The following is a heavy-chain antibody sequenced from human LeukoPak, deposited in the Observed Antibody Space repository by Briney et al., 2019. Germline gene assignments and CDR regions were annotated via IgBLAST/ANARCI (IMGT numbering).Heavy chain of an antibody. V-gene: IGHV4-4*07. CDR1: GGPISSYY. D-gene: IGHD6-13*01. Sequence: SETLSLTCTVSGGPISSYYWSWIRQPAGKGLEWIGRIYTSGSTNYDPSLKSRVTMSVDTSKNQFSLKLSSVTAADTAVYYCARDRGIAAAGTGGGWFDPWGQGTLVTVSS. CDR3: ARDRGIAAAGTGGGWFDP. CDR2: IYTSGST. J-gene: IGHJ5*02.